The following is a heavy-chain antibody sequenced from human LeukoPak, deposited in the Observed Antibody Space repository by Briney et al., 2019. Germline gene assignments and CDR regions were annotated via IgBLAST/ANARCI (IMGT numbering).Heavy chain of an antibody. CDR1: GFTFGSYA. CDR3: ARLDRGYSYGYPSNYFDY. Sequence: PGGSLRLSCAASGFTFGSYAMSWVRQAPGKGLEWVSAISGSGGSTYYADSVKGRFTISRDNSKNTLYLQMNSLRAEDTAVYYCARLDRGYSYGYPSNYFDYWGQGTLVTVSS. CDR2: ISGSGGST. J-gene: IGHJ4*02. D-gene: IGHD5-18*01. V-gene: IGHV3-23*01.